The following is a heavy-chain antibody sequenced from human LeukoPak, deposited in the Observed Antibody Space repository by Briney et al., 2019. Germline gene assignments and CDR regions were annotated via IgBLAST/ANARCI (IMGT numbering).Heavy chain of an antibody. CDR3: AKDTTPYIGYYFDY. V-gene: IGHV3-11*01. J-gene: IGHJ4*02. CDR2: ISSSGSTI. CDR1: GFTFSDYY. Sequence: GGSLRLSCAASGFTFSDYYMSWIRQAPGKGLEWVSYISSSGSTIYYADSVKGRFTISRDNAKNSLYLQMNSLRAEDTALYYCAKDTTPYIGYYFDYWGQGTLVTVSS. D-gene: IGHD3-16*01.